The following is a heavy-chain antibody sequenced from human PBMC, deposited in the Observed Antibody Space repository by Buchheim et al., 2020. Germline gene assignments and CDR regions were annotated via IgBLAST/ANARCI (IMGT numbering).Heavy chain of an antibody. D-gene: IGHD6-19*01. Sequence: QVQLVQSGAEVKKPGASVKVSCKASGYRFTNYFLHWVRQAPGQGLEWLGWINPNSGGTNYAQKFQGRVTLTRDTSISTAYMELTRLTSDDTAVYYCARSSYSGGWDAEYWGQGTL. CDR3: ARSSYSGGWDAEY. CDR1: GYRFTNYF. V-gene: IGHV1-2*02. CDR2: INPNSGGT. J-gene: IGHJ4*02.